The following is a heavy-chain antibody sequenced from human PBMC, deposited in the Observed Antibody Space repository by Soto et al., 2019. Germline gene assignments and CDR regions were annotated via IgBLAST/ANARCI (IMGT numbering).Heavy chain of an antibody. CDR2: INGDGGTT. CDR1: GFTFSSSW. D-gene: IGHD1-1*01. CDR3: ASIGKPPFDC. Sequence: EVQLVESGGGLVQPGGSLRLSCAASGFTFSSSWMHCVRQAPVKGLVWGSRINGDGGTTDYADSVKGRFTISRDNAKNTLYLQMPSLRGEDMAVYYCASIGKPPFDCWGQGTLVTGSS. V-gene: IGHV3-74*01. J-gene: IGHJ4*02.